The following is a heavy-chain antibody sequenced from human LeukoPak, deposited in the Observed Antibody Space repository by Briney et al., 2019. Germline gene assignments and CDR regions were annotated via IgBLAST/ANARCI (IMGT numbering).Heavy chain of an antibody. CDR1: GFSLSTSGVG. CDR2: IYWDDDK. V-gene: IGHV2-5*02. D-gene: IGHD5-18*01. CDR3: AHRGAAAYSYGPPFDY. Sequence: SGPTLVKPTQTLTLTCTFSGFSLSTSGVGVGWIRQPPGKALEWLALIYWDDDKRYSPSLKSRLTITKDTSKNQVVLTMTNVDPVDTATYYCAHRGAAAYSYGPPFDYWGQGTLVTVSS. J-gene: IGHJ4*02.